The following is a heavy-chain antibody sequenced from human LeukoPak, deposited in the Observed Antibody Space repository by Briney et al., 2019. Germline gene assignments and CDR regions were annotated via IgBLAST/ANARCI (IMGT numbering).Heavy chain of an antibody. J-gene: IGHJ3*02. CDR3: ARDWI. CDR1: GFTFSSYW. Sequence: GGSLRLSCAASGFTFSSYWMSWVRQAPGKGLEWLSYISGPGTTTKYADSVKGRFTISRDNDKNSLYLQMNSLRAEDTAVYYCARDWIWGQGTMVTVSS. CDR2: ISGPGTTT. V-gene: IGHV3-48*01.